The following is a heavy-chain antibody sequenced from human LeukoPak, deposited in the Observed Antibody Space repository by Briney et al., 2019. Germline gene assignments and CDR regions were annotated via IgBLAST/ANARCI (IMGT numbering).Heavy chain of an antibody. D-gene: IGHD6-19*01. CDR3: ARSASYSSGWYRSYYMDV. Sequence: SETLSLTCTVSGGSISSYYWSWIRQPPGKGLEWIGYVYYSGSTNYNPSLKSRVTISVDTSKNQFSLKLSSVTAADTAVYYCARSASYSSGWYRSYYMDVWGKGTTVTISS. J-gene: IGHJ6*03. CDR2: VYYSGST. V-gene: IGHV4-59*01. CDR1: GGSISSYY.